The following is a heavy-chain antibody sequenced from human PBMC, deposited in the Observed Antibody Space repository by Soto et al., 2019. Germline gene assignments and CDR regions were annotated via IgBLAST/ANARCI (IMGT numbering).Heavy chain of an antibody. CDR3: ARGRHSYFDWFSNLGY. J-gene: IGHJ4*02. Sequence: EVQLVESGGGLVQPGGSLRLSCAASGFTFSSYAMHWVRQAPGKGLEYVSAISSNGGSTYYANSVKGRFTISRDNSKNTLYLQMGSLRAEDMAVYYCARGRHSYFDWFSNLGYWGQGTLVTVSS. CDR2: ISSNGGST. CDR1: GFTFSSYA. V-gene: IGHV3-64*01. D-gene: IGHD3-9*01.